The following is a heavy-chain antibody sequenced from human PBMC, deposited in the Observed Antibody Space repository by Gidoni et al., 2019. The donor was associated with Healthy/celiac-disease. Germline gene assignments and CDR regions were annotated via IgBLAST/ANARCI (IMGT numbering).Heavy chain of an antibody. CDR3: ARDPRLQLPHAFDI. V-gene: IGHV1-69*01. CDR1: GSTFSSYA. D-gene: IGHD2-2*01. Sequence: QVQLVQSGAEVKKPGSSVKVSCKASGSTFSSYALSWVRQAPGQGLEWMGGNIPIFGTANYAQKFQGRVTITADESTSTAYMELSSLKSEDTAVYYCARDPRLQLPHAFDIWGQGTMVTVSS. CDR2: NIPIFGTA. J-gene: IGHJ3*02.